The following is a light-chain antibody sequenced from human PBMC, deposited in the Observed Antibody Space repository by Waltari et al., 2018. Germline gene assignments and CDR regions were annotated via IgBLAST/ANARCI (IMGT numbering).Light chain of an antibody. V-gene: IGLV1-51*01. CDR3: GTWDTSLSAWV. J-gene: IGLJ3*02. CDR1: TSNVGSNS. Sequence: QSVLTRPPSVSAAPGQKVTISCSGSTSNVGSNSVSWYHQLPGTAPQLLIYDSDQRPSGIPDRFSGSKSGTSASLGIAGLQTGDEAVYYCGTWDTSLSAWVFGGGTNLSVL. CDR2: DSD.